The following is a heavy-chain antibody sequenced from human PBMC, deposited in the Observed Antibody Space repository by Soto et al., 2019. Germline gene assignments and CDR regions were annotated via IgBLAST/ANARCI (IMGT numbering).Heavy chain of an antibody. D-gene: IGHD4-17*01. Sequence: QVQLVESGGGVVQPGRSLRLSCAASGFSFNTFGIHWVRQAPGKGLEWVALISDDGRNKYFADSVKGRFTISRDNSNNTLYLQMNSLRAEDTAVYYCAKVWGHGDYVFDNWGQGTLVIVSS. CDR1: GFSFNTFG. CDR3: AKVWGHGDYVFDN. J-gene: IGHJ4*02. CDR2: ISDDGRNK. V-gene: IGHV3-30*18.